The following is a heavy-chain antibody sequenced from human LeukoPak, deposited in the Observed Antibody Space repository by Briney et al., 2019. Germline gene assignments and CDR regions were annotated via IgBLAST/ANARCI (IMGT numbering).Heavy chain of an antibody. Sequence: GGSLRLSCAASGFTFSSYAMHWVRQAPGKGLEWVAVISYDGSNKYYADYVKGRFTISRDNTKNTLYLQMNSLRAEDTAVYYCARSIAVAGKLPYYFDYWGQGTLVTVSS. J-gene: IGHJ4*02. CDR3: ARSIAVAGKLPYYFDY. V-gene: IGHV3-30-3*01. D-gene: IGHD6-19*01. CDR1: GFTFSSYA. CDR2: ISYDGSNK.